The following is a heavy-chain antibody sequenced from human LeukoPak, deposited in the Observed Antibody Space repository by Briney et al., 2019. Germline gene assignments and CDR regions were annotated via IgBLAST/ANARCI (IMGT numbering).Heavy chain of an antibody. J-gene: IGHJ3*02. V-gene: IGHV4-59*01. CDR1: GGSISSYY. Sequence: SETLSLTCTVSGGSISSYYWSWIRQPPGKGLEWIGYIYYSGSTNYNPSLKSRVTISVDTSKNQFSLKLSSVTAADTAVYYCARDSPPIDAFDIWGQGTMVTVSS. CDR3: ARDSPPIDAFDI. CDR2: IYYSGST.